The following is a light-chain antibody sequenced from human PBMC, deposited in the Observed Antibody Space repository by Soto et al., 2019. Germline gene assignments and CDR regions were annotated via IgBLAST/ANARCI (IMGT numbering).Light chain of an antibody. Sequence: GDRVTITCRASQSISSWLAWNQQKPGKAPKFLIYKASTLKSGVPSRFSGSGSGTEFTLTISSLQSEDFAVYYCQQYNDWPPITFGQGTRLEIK. J-gene: IGKJ5*01. CDR1: QSISSW. V-gene: IGKV1-5*03. CDR2: KAS. CDR3: QQYNDWPPIT.